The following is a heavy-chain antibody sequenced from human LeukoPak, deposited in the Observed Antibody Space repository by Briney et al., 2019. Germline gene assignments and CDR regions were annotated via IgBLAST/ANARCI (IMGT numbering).Heavy chain of an antibody. CDR3: ARRGDSRGYYDAFDI. J-gene: IGHJ3*02. D-gene: IGHD3-22*01. Sequence: GGSLRLSCVGSGFTFSTYNMHWVRQPTGKGLEWVSAVGTAGDTYYPGSVKGRFTISRENAKNSLYLQMNSLRVGDTAVYYCARRGDSRGYYDAFDIWGQGTMVTVSS. V-gene: IGHV3-13*01. CDR2: VGTAGDT. CDR1: GFTFSTYN.